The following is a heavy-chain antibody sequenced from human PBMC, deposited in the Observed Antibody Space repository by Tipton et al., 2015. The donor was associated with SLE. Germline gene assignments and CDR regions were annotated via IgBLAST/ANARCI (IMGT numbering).Heavy chain of an antibody. CDR2: IYHNGST. V-gene: IGHV4-38-2*02. CDR3: ARLSGDSTWYVDL. J-gene: IGHJ2*01. Sequence: TLSLTCIVSGYSINSGYYWGWIRQPLGKGLEWIGIIYHNGSTSYIPSLKSRVTISVDTSKNQFSLRLSSVTAVDTAVYFCARLSGDSTWYVDLWGRGPLVTVSS. D-gene: IGHD7-27*01. CDR1: GYSINSGYY.